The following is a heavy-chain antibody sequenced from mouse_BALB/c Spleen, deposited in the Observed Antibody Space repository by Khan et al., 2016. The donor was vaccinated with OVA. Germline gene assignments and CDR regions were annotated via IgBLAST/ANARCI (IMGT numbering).Heavy chain of an antibody. CDR3: AREDYYGSSVAY. CDR2: IDPANGNT. D-gene: IGHD1-1*01. CDR1: GFNIKDTY. J-gene: IGHJ3*01. Sequence: VQLKQSGAELVKPGASVKLSCTASGFNIKDTYMHWVKQRPEQGLEWIGRIDPANGNTKYDPKFQGKATITADTSSNTAYLQLSSLTSEDTAVYYCAREDYYGSSVAYWGQGTLVTVSA. V-gene: IGHV14-3*02.